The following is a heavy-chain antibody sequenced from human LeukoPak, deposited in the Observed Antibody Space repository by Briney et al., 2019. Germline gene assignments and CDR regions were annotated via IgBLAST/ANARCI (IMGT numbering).Heavy chain of an antibody. CDR2: IKSKTDGGTK. J-gene: IGHJ4*02. D-gene: IGHD6-19*01. CDR3: TTDGIAVAGYFDY. Sequence: GGSLRLSCAASGFTFSNAWMNWVRQTPGKGLEWVGRIKSKTDGGTKDYAVPVKGRFTISGDDSKNTLYLQMNSLKTEDTAVYYCTTDGIAVAGYFDYWGQGTLVTVSS. CDR1: GFTFSNAW. V-gene: IGHV3-15*01.